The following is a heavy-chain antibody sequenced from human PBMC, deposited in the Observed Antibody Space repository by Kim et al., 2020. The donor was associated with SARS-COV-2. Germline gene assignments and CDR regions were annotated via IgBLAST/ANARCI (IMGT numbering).Heavy chain of an antibody. CDR3: AREGSSGFDY. D-gene: IGHD6-19*01. Sequence: EKYYVDYVKGRFTISRDNAKNSLYLQMNSLRAEDTAVYYCAREGSSGFDYWGQGTLVTVSS. J-gene: IGHJ4*02. CDR2: EK. V-gene: IGHV3-7*03.